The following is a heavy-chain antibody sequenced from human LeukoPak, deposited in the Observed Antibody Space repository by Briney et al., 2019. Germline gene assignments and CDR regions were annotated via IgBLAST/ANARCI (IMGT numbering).Heavy chain of an antibody. CDR3: ARDIPSGYHDY. D-gene: IGHD3-3*01. Sequence: SETLSLTCTVSGGSISSYYWSWIRQPAGKGLEWIGRINYSGNTYYNPSLNSRVTISVDTSKNQFSLKLNSVTAADTAVYYCARDIPSGYHDYWGQGTLVTVSS. CDR2: INYSGNT. CDR1: GGSISSYY. J-gene: IGHJ4*02. V-gene: IGHV4-4*07.